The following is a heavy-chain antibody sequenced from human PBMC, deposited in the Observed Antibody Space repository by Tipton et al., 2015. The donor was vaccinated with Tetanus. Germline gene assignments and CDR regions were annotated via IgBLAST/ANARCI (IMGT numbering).Heavy chain of an antibody. CDR3: ARWRLVVAATGRYGMDV. V-gene: IGHV4-34*01. J-gene: IGHJ6*02. D-gene: IGHD2-15*01. CDR1: GGSFSGYY. CDR2: INHSGST. Sequence: LRLSCAVYGGSFSGYYWSWIRQPPGKGLEWIGEINHSGSTNYNPSLKSRVTISVDTSKNQFSLKLSSVTAADTAVYYCARWRLVVAATGRYGMDVWGQGTTVTVSS.